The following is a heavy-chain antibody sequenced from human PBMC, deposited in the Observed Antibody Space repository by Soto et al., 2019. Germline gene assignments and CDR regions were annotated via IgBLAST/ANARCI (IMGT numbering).Heavy chain of an antibody. Sequence: GRSLRLSCAASGFTFSDYAMSWVRQAPGKGLEWVSGLSGSGGGTYYADSVKGRFTISRDNSKNTLYLQMNSLRAEDTAFYYCARPRSAYFTGFDFWGLGTLVTASS. V-gene: IGHV3-23*01. CDR1: GFTFSDYA. CDR3: ARPRSAYFTGFDF. J-gene: IGHJ4*02. D-gene: IGHD3-3*01. CDR2: LSGSGGGT.